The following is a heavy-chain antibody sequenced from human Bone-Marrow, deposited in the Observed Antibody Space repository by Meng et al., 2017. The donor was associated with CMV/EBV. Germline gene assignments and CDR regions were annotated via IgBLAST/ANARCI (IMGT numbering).Heavy chain of an antibody. CDR2: ISAYNGNT. Sequence: ASVKVSCKASGYTFTSYGISWVRQAPGQGLEWMGWISAYNGNTNYAQKLQGRVTMTTDTSTSTAYMELRSLRSDDTAVYYCARVKGIAAALYYFDYWGQGTLVTVYS. CDR3: ARVKGIAAALYYFDY. J-gene: IGHJ4*02. V-gene: IGHV1-18*01. CDR1: GYTFTSYG. D-gene: IGHD6-13*01.